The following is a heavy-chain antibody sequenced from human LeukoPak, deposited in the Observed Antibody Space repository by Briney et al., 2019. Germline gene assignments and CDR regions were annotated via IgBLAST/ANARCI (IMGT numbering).Heavy chain of an antibody. Sequence: PGGSLRLSCAASGFSFSSYDMSWVRQAPGKGLEWVSAISGSGGSTYYADSVKGRFTISRDNAKNSLYLQMNSLRAEDTAVYYCARRNFLGEFQGDVWGKGTTVTVSS. CDR3: ARRNFLGEFQGDV. CDR2: ISGSGGST. J-gene: IGHJ6*04. V-gene: IGHV3-23*01. D-gene: IGHD3-16*01. CDR1: GFSFSSYD.